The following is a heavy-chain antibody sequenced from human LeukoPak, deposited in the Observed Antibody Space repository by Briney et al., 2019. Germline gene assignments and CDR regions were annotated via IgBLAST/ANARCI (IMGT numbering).Heavy chain of an antibody. CDR2: ISGSGGST. J-gene: IGHJ3*02. Sequence: GGSLRLSCAASGFTFSSYAMSWVRQAPGKGLAWVSGISGSGGSTYYADSVKGRVSISRDNSKNTLYLQMNSLRAEDTAVYYCANLATSGRLDAFDIWGQGTMVTVSS. D-gene: IGHD2-2*01. CDR3: ANLATSGRLDAFDI. CDR1: GFTFSSYA. V-gene: IGHV3-23*01.